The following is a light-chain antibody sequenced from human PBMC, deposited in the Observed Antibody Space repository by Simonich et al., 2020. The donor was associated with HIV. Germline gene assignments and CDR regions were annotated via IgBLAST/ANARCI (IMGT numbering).Light chain of an antibody. V-gene: IGKV4-1*01. CDR2: WAS. Sequence: DIVMTQSPDSLAVSLGERATLYCKSSQSVLYSSNNKNYLAWYQQKPGQPPKLLIYWASTRESGVPDRFSGSGSGTDFTLTISSLQAEDVAVYYCQQYYSTPITFGQGTRLEIK. J-gene: IGKJ5*01. CDR3: QQYYSTPIT. CDR1: QSVLYSSNNKNY.